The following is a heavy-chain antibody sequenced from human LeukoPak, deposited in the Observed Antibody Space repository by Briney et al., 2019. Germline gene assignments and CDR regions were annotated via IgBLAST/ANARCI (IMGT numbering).Heavy chain of an antibody. J-gene: IGHJ4*02. CDR3: ARGDTMVRDFDY. CDR2: IYYSGST. D-gene: IGHD3-10*01. CDR1: GGSISSGGYY. V-gene: IGHV4-31*03. Sequence: SETLSLTCTVSGGSISSGGYYWSWIRQHPGKGLEWIGYIYYSGSTYYNPSLKSRVTISVDTSKNQFSLKLSPVTAADTAVYYCARGDTMVRDFDYWGQGTLVTVSS.